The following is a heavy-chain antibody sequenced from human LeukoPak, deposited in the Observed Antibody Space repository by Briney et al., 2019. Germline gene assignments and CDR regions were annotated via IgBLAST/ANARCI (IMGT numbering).Heavy chain of an antibody. Sequence: SETLSLTCAVYGGSFSANYWSWIRQPPGKGLEWIGEINHSGSTNYNPSLKSRVTISVDTSKNQFSLKLSSVTAADTAVYYCARARGWYFGNWFDPWGQGTLVTVSS. CDR3: ARARGWYFGNWFDP. J-gene: IGHJ5*02. CDR2: INHSGST. D-gene: IGHD6-19*01. V-gene: IGHV4-34*01. CDR1: GGSFSANY.